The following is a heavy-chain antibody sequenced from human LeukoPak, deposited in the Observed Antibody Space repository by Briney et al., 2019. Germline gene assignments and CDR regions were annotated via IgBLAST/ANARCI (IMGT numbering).Heavy chain of an antibody. CDR2: IYFSGTT. Sequence: GSLRLSCVVSGFTLSSYAMSWLRQPPGKGLEWIGSIYFSGTTYYNPSLQSRVTISVDTSKNQFSLKLSSVTAADTAVYYCARHGYCSGGSCYSWGYYYYMDVWGKGTTVTISS. J-gene: IGHJ6*03. CDR1: GFTLSSYA. D-gene: IGHD2-15*01. CDR3: ARHGYCSGGSCYSWGYYYYMDV. V-gene: IGHV4-39*01.